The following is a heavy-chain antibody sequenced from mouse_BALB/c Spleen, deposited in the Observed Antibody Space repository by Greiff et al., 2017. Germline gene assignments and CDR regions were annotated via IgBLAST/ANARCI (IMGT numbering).Heavy chain of an antibody. CDR1: GYSITSGYY. D-gene: IGHD1-1*01. Sequence: EVQRVESGPGLVKPSQSLSLTCSVTGYSITSGYYWTWIRQFPGNKLEWMGYISYDGSNNYNPSLKNRISITRDTSKNQFFLKLNSVTTEDTATYYCARNYGSSPWFAYWGQGTLVTVSA. J-gene: IGHJ3*01. CDR3: ARNYGSSPWFAY. CDR2: ISYDGSN. V-gene: IGHV3-6*02.